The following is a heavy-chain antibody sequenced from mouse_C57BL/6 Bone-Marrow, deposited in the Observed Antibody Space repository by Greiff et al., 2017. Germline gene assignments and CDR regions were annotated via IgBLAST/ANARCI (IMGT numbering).Heavy chain of an antibody. D-gene: IGHD1-1*01. CDR2: IDHSDSYT. J-gene: IGHJ4*01. V-gene: IGHV1-69*01. CDR3: ARGDYYYGSSSYAMVH. CDR1: GYTFTSYW. Sequence: QVQLQQPGAELVMPGASVKLSCKASGYTFTSYWMHWVKQRPGQGLEWIGEIDHSDSYTNYNQKFKGKSTLTVDKSSSTAYMQLSSLTSEDSAVYYCARGDYYYGSSSYAMVHWCKGPSVPVSS.